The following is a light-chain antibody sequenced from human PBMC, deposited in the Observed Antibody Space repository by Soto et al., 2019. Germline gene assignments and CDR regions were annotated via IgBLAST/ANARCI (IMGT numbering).Light chain of an antibody. V-gene: IGLV2-11*01. CDR3: CSYAGTYTVL. CDR2: EVS. J-gene: IGLJ2*01. Sequence: QSALTQPRSVSGSPGQSVTISCTGTSSDVGGYNYVSWYQQHPGKAPKLMIYEVSKRPSGAPDRFSGSKSGNTASLTISGLHTEDEADYYRCSYAGTYTVLFGGGTKLTVL. CDR1: SSDVGGYNY.